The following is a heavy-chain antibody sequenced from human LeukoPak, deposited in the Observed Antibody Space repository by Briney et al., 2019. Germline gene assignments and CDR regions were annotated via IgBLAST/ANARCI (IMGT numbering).Heavy chain of an antibody. CDR2: INHSGST. CDR1: GGSFSGYY. CDR3: ARNYYDTKKPWD. D-gene: IGHD3-22*01. V-gene: IGHV4-34*01. J-gene: IGHJ4*02. Sequence: SEALSLTCAVYGGSFSGYYWSWIRQPPGKGLEWIGEINHSGSTNYNPSLKSRVTKSVDTSKQQFRLNLSSVTAADTAVYFCARNYYDTKKPWDWGQGTLVTVSS.